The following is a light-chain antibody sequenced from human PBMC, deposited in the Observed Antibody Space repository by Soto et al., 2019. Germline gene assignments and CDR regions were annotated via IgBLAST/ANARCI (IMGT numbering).Light chain of an antibody. CDR2: GAS. CDR3: QQYGSSPRT. J-gene: IGKJ1*01. Sequence: EIVLTQSPGTLSLSPGERATLSCRASQSVSSSYLAWYQQKPGQAPRLLIYGASSRATGIPDGFSGSGSGTGLTRTISRLEPEDFAVYYCQQYGSSPRTFGQGTKVEIK. V-gene: IGKV3-20*01. CDR1: QSVSSSY.